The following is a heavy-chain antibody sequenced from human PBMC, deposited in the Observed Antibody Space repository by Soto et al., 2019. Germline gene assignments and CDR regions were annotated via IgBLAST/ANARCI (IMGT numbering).Heavy chain of an antibody. J-gene: IGHJ4*02. CDR2: ISSSAVYI. Sequence: EVQLVESGGGPVRPGGSLKLSCAASGFNFITYSLSWFRQAPGKGLEWVASISSSAVYIDYADSVKSRFTISRDNANSSQCLQMNSLRAEDTASYHCVRDGLDYYDTERLYFDNWGQGTLVTVSS. CDR1: GFNFITYS. D-gene: IGHD3-22*01. CDR3: VRDGLDYYDTERLYFDN. V-gene: IGHV3-21*01.